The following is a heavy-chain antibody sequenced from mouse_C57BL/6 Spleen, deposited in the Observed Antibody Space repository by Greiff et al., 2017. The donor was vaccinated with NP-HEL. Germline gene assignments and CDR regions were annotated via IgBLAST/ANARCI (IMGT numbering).Heavy chain of an antibody. J-gene: IGHJ1*03. Sequence: VQLQQSGAELVRPGASVTLSCKASGYTFTDYEMHWVKQTPVHGLEWIGAIDPETGGTAYNQKFKGKAILTADKSSSTAYMELRSLTSEDSAVYYCTRITTVVASRYFDVWGTGTTVTVSS. CDR3: TRITTVVASRYFDV. V-gene: IGHV1-15*01. CDR1: GYTFTDYE. CDR2: IDPETGGT. D-gene: IGHD1-1*01.